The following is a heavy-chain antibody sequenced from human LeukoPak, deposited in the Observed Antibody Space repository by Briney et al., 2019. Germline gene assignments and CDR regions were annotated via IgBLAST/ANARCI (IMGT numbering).Heavy chain of an antibody. CDR3: AKDRSSRGYYYYIDY. V-gene: IGHV3-9*01. D-gene: IGHD3-22*01. CDR2: ISSNSDSI. J-gene: IGHJ4*02. Sequence: PGRSLRLSCAASGFTFDDYAMPWVRQAPGKGLEWVAGISSNSDSIAYADSVKDRFTISRDNARNSLSLQMNSLRAEDTALYYCAKDRSSRGYYYYIDYWGQGALVTVSS. CDR1: GFTFDDYA.